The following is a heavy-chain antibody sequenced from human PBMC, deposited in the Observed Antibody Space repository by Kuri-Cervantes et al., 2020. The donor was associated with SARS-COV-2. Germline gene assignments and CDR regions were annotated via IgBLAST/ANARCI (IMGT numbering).Heavy chain of an antibody. J-gene: IGHJ3*02. CDR2: ISSSGSTI. V-gene: IGHV3-48*03. CDR1: GGTFSSYA. Sequence: SCKASGGTFSSYAISWVRQAPGKGLEWVSYISSSGSTIYYADSVKGRFTISRDNAKNSLYLQMNSLRAEDTAVYYCARARFDAFDIWGQGTMVTVSS. CDR3: ARARFDAFDI. D-gene: IGHD4-17*01.